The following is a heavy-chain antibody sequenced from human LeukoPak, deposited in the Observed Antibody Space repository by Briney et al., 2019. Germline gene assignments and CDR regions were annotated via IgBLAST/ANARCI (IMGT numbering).Heavy chain of an antibody. Sequence: SGGSLRLSCAASGFTFSSYSMNWVRQAPGKGLEWVSSISSSSSYIYYADSVKGRFTISRDNAKNSLYLQMNSLRAEDTAVYYCARGILERQQLVTRDYWGQGTLVTVSS. CDR1: GFTFSSYS. D-gene: IGHD6-13*01. CDR3: ARGILERQQLVTRDY. J-gene: IGHJ4*02. CDR2: ISSSSSYI. V-gene: IGHV3-21*01.